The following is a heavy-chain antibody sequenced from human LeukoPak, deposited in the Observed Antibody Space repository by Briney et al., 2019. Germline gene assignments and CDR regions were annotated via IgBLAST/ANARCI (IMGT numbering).Heavy chain of an antibody. CDR3: ARDVGYDPLTDSYMGV. CDR1: GASISGGDYY. D-gene: IGHD3-9*01. J-gene: IGHJ6*03. Sequence: PSQTLFLTCTVSGASISGGDYYWSWIRQSPGKGLEWIGYTTYRGRASYSPSLASRASITVDTSKNQFSLKVRSVTVVDAAVYFCARDVGYDPLTDSYMGVWGKGATVIVSS. CDR2: TTYRGRA. V-gene: IGHV4-30-4*08.